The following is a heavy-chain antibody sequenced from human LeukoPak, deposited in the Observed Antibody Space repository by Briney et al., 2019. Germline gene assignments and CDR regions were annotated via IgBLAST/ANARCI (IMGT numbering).Heavy chain of an antibody. V-gene: IGHV1-2*02. CDR1: GYTFTSYA. D-gene: IGHD5-24*01. CDR3: ARDRYGDGFAHFDY. J-gene: IGHJ4*02. Sequence: ASVKVSCKASGYTFTSYAMHWVRQAPGQGLEWMGWITPSGGTNYPQKFQGRVAITRDTSISTAYMDLSRLTSDDTAVYYCARDRYGDGFAHFDYWGQGTLVTVSS. CDR2: ITPSGGT.